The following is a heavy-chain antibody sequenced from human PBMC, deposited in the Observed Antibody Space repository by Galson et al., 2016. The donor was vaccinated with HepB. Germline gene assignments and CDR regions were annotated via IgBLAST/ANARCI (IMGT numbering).Heavy chain of an antibody. Sequence: SLRLSCAASTLTFSSYAMSWVRQAPGKGLEWVSTISGSGSTTYYADSVKGRFTVSRDNFKNTLYLQMNSLRAEDTAVYYCAKHLESGYSYGSLDAFDIWGQGTMVT. D-gene: IGHD5-18*01. V-gene: IGHV3-23*01. CDR2: ISGSGSTT. CDR1: TLTFSSYA. J-gene: IGHJ3*02. CDR3: AKHLESGYSYGSLDAFDI.